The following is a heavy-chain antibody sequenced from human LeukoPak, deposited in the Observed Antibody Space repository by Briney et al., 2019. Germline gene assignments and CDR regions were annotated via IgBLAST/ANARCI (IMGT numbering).Heavy chain of an antibody. CDR1: GYTLTELS. V-gene: IGHV1-24*01. CDR3: RIAEYYFDY. D-gene: IGHD2-15*01. Sequence: GASVKVSCKVSGYTLTELSMHWVRQAPGKGLEWMGGFDPEDGETIYAQKFQGRVTMTEDTSTDTAYMELSRLRSDDTAVYYCRIAEYYFDYWGQGTLVTVSS. J-gene: IGHJ4*02. CDR2: FDPEDGET.